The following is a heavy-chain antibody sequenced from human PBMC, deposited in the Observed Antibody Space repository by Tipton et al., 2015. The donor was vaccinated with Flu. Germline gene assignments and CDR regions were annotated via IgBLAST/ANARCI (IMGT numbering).Heavy chain of an antibody. CDR2: IYYSGST. CDR3: ARQDYDSSGYYHAFDY. V-gene: IGHV4-39*01. D-gene: IGHD3-22*01. CDR1: GGSISSSSYY. Sequence: LSLTCTVSGGSISSSSYYWGWIRQPPGKGLEWIGSIYYSGSTYYTPSLKSRVTISVDTPKNQFSLKLSSVTAADTAVYYCARQDYDSSGYYHAFDYWGQGTLVTVSS. J-gene: IGHJ4*02.